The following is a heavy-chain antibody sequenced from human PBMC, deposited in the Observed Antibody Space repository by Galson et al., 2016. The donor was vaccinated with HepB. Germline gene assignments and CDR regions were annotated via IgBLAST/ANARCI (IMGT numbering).Heavy chain of an antibody. V-gene: IGHV3-23*01. Sequence: SLRLSCAASGFTFSNSAMSWVRQAPGKGLEWVPAITISVGNTYYADSVKGRFTISRDNSKNTLDLQMNSLRAEDTAVYYCAKAARLITFGGVIVINWGQGTLVTVSS. J-gene: IGHJ4*02. CDR2: ITISVGNT. CDR1: GFTFSNSA. CDR3: AKAARLITFGGVIVIN. D-gene: IGHD3-16*02.